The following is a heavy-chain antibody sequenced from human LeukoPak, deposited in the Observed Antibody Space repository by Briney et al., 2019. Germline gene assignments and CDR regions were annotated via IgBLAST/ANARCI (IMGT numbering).Heavy chain of an antibody. CDR1: GFAFDDYA. CDR3: AKDGAIMAPGGTWHWFDP. Sequence: GGSLRLSCAASGFAFDDYAMHWVRQVPGKGLEWVSGICWNSGSIGYADSVKGRFTISRDNAKNSLYLQLNSLRAEDTAFYYCAKDGAIMAPGGTWHWFDPWGQGTPVTVSS. D-gene: IGHD1-1*01. V-gene: IGHV3-9*01. CDR2: ICWNSGSI. J-gene: IGHJ5*02.